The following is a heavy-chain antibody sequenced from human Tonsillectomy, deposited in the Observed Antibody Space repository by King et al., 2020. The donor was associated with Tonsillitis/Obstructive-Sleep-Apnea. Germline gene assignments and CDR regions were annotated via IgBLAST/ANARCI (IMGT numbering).Heavy chain of an antibody. CDR3: ARGSRWVGTMMTYYYYIDV. CDR2: IYSGGST. CDR1: GFTVSSNY. V-gene: IGHV3-66*01. Sequence: VQLVESGGGLVQPGGSLRLSCAASGFTVSSNYMSWVRQAPGKGLEWVSVIYSGGSTYYADSVKGRFTISRDNSKNTLYLQMNSLRAEDTAVYYCARGSRWVGTMMTYYYYIDVWGKGPTVTVSS. J-gene: IGHJ6*03. D-gene: IGHD5-12*01.